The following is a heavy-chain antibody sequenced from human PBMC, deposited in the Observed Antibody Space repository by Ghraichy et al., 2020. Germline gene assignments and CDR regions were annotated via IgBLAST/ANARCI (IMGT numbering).Heavy chain of an antibody. CDR2: ITSSSRTI. D-gene: IGHD4-23*01. V-gene: IGHV3-48*02. Sequence: GGSLRLSCVGSGFTFSSYSMNWVRQSPGKGLEWVSYITSSSRTIFYADSVKGRFTISRDNAQNSLYLQMNSLRDEDTAIYYCARGSRVVRFYYYDGMDVCGQGTTFSVS. CDR3: ARGSRVVRFYYYDGMDV. J-gene: IGHJ6*02. CDR1: GFTFSSYS.